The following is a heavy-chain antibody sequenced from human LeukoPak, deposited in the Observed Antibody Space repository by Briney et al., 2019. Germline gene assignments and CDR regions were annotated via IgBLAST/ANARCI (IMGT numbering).Heavy chain of an antibody. D-gene: IGHD3-9*01. V-gene: IGHV1-2*02. J-gene: IGHJ4*02. CDR3: ARDFDRGSCLVY. CDR2: IHPSSAAT. CDR1: GYTFTDYY. Sequence: ASVKVSCKASGYTFTDYYMHWVRQAPGQGLEWMGWIHPSSAATRYAQTFQGRVTMTRDTAISTPYMELNRLTSDDTAVFYCARDFDRGSCLVYWGQGTLVSVSS.